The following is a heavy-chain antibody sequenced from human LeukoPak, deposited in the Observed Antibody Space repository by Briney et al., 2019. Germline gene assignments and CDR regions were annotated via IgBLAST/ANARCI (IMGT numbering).Heavy chain of an antibody. J-gene: IGHJ4*02. CDR2: IGASGGST. V-gene: IGHV3-23*01. Sequence: GGSLRLSCATSGFTFSSYAMRWVRQAPGKGLEWVSGIGASGGSTYYADSVKGRFTISRDNSKNTLYLQMNSLRTEDTAVYYCAKAEGYDILTGLDYWGQGTLVTVSS. CDR3: AKAEGYDILTGLDY. CDR1: GFTFSSYA. D-gene: IGHD3-9*01.